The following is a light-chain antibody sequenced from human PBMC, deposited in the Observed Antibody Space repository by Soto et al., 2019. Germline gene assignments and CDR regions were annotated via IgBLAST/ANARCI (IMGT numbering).Light chain of an antibody. CDR1: SSNIRAGFD. Sequence: LTQPPSVSGAPGQRVTISCTGSSSNIRAGFDVQWYQHLPGTAPKLLINGNDNRPSGVPDRFSGSTSGTSASLAITGLQAEDEADYYCQSYDTSLSGAWVFGGGTKVTVL. CDR2: GND. J-gene: IGLJ3*02. CDR3: QSYDTSLSGAWV. V-gene: IGLV1-40*01.